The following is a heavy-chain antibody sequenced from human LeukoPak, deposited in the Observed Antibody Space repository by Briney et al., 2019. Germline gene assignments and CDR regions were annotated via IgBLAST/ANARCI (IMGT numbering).Heavy chain of an antibody. Sequence: GGSLRLSCAASGFTFSDYYMSWIRQAPGKGLEWVSYISSSGRTIYYADSVKGRFTISRDNAKNSLYLRMNSLRAEDTAVYYCARDGDSVYYDFWSGYYLDYYYMDVWGKGTTVTVSS. CDR3: ARDGDSVYYDFWSGYYLDYYYMDV. V-gene: IGHV3-11*01. D-gene: IGHD3-3*01. CDR2: ISSSGRTI. J-gene: IGHJ6*03. CDR1: GFTFSDYY.